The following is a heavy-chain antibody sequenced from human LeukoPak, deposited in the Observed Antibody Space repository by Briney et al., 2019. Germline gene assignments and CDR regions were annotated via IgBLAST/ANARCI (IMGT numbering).Heavy chain of an antibody. Sequence: PGGSLRLSCAASGFTFSSYGMHWVRQAPGKGLEWVAVISYDGSNKYYANSVKGRFTISRDNSKNTLYLQMGSLRAEDMAVYYCARIDRDGYSYGYGMDVWGQGTTVTVSS. CDR3: ARIDRDGYSYGYGMDV. V-gene: IGHV3-30*03. D-gene: IGHD5-18*01. CDR2: ISYDGSNK. CDR1: GFTFSSYG. J-gene: IGHJ6*02.